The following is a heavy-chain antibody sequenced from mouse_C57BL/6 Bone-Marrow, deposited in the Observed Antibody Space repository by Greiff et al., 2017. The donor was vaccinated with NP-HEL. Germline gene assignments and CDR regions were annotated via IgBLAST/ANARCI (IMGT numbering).Heavy chain of an antibody. CDR3: ARGYSNLFAY. CDR1: GFTFRSYA. V-gene: IGHV5-4*01. CDR2: ISDGGSYT. Sequence: EVQRVESGGGLVKPGGSLKLSCAASGFTFRSYAMSWVRQTPEKRLEWVATISDGGSYTYYPDNVKGRFTISRDNAKNNLYLQMSHLKSEDTAMYYCARGYSNLFAYWGQGTLVTVSA. D-gene: IGHD2-5*01. J-gene: IGHJ3*01.